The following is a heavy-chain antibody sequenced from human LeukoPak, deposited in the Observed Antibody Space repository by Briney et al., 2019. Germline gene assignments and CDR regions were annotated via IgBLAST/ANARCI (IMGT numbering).Heavy chain of an antibody. D-gene: IGHD7-27*01. CDR3: AREPGEAYYYYMDV. Sequence: ASVKVSCKASGYTFTSYGISWVQQAPGQGLEWMGWISAYNGNTNYAQKLQGRVTMTTDTSTSTAYMELRSLRSDDTAVYYCAREPGEAYYYYMDVWGKGTTVTVSS. V-gene: IGHV1-18*01. J-gene: IGHJ6*03. CDR2: ISAYNGNT. CDR1: GYTFTSYG.